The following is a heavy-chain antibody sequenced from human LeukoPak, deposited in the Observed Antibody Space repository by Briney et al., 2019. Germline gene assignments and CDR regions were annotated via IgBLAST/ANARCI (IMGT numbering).Heavy chain of an antibody. CDR3: ATYTNWVAGDV. CDR2: IQDDGSVK. Sequence: GGSPRLSCADPGFTLRKSRMSGVRQAPREGLEWVAAIQDDGSVKDYVDSVKGRVTISRDNAKNSLYLQMNSLRAEDTAVYYCATYTNWVAGDVWGQGTTVSVSS. J-gene: IGHJ6*02. CDR1: GFTLRKSR. D-gene: IGHD1-1*01. V-gene: IGHV3-7*01.